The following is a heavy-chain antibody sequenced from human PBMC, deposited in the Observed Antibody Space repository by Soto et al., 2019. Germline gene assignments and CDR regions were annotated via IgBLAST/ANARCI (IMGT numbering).Heavy chain of an antibody. Sequence: SETLSLTCTVSGGSISSGGYYWSWIRQHPGKGLEWIGYIYYSGSTNYNPSLKSRVTISVDTSKNQFSLKLSSVTAADTAVYYCARQTTLAEGRSSWRQVYFDYWGQGTLVTVSS. D-gene: IGHD6-13*01. CDR1: GGSISSGGYY. V-gene: IGHV4-61*08. J-gene: IGHJ4*02. CDR3: ARQTTLAEGRSSWRQVYFDY. CDR2: IYYSGST.